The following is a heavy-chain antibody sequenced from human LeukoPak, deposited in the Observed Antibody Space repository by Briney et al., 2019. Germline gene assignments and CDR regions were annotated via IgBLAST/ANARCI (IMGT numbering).Heavy chain of an antibody. CDR1: GFTFNSYA. V-gene: IGHV3-23*01. J-gene: IGHJ4*02. D-gene: IGHD2-15*01. CDR3: GKTTVGYSSGRYPGWPVDY. CDR2: IFGSGGSA. Sequence: GGSLRLSCVASGFTFNSYAMYWVRQAPGKGLEWISGIFGSGGSAHYADFVKGRFTISRDNSKNTVYLQLDSLRVEDTAVYYCGKTTVGYSSGRYPGWPVDYWGQGALVTVSS.